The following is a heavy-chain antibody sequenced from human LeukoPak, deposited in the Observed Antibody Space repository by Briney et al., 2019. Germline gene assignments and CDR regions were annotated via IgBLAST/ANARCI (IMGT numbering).Heavy chain of an antibody. D-gene: IGHD1-1*01. V-gene: IGHV3-23*01. CDR2: ISGSGGSA. J-gene: IGHJ1*01. Sequence: PGGSLRLSCAASGFTFSSYAMSWVRQAPGKGLEWVSAISGSGGSAYYADSVKGRFTISRDNSKNTLYLQMNSLRAEDTAVYYCAKNSGWSATTEYFQHWGQGTLVTVSS. CDR3: AKNSGWSATTEYFQH. CDR1: GFTFSSYA.